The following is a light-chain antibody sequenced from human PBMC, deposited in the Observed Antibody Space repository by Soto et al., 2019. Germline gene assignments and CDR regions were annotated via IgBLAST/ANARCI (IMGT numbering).Light chain of an antibody. CDR2: GAS. J-gene: IGKJ1*01. V-gene: IGKV3-15*01. CDR3: QQYNNWPPWT. CDR1: QSVIGN. Sequence: EIVMTQSPATLSVSPGERATLSCRASQSVIGNLAWYQQKPGQAPRLLIYGASTRATGIPARFSGSGSGTEFTLTISSLQSEDFAVYYCQQYNNWPPWTFGQGTKAEIQ.